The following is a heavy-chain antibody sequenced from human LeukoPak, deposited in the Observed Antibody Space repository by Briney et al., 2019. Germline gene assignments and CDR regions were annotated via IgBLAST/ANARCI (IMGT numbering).Heavy chain of an antibody. CDR2: IYYSGST. J-gene: IGHJ4*02. CDR3: ARVLKSYSLFDY. CDR1: GGSISSYY. Sequence: RPSETLSLTCTVSGGSISSYYWSWIRQPPGKGLEWIGYIYYSGSTNYNPSLKSRVTISVDTSKNQFSLKLSSVTAADTAVYYCARVLKSYSLFDYWGQGTLVTVSS. V-gene: IGHV4-59*01. D-gene: IGHD1-26*01.